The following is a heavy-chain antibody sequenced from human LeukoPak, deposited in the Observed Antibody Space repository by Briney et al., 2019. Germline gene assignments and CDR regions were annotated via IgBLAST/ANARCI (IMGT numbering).Heavy chain of an antibody. CDR1: GNTFSSYA. J-gene: IGHJ3*02. CDR2: INGGNGKT. CDR3: ARGQARKHYYGSGTFYNREDDAYDI. Sequence: ASVKVSCKASGNTFSSYAMHWVRQAPGQRLEWMGWINGGNGKTKYSEKFQGRVTITRDTSATTAYMELSSLRSDDMAVYYCARGQARKHYYGSGTFYNREDDAYDIWGQGTMVTVSS. V-gene: IGHV1-3*01. D-gene: IGHD3-10*01.